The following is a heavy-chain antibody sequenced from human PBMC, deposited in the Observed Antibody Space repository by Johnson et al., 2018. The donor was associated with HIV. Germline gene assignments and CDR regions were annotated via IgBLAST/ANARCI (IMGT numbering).Heavy chain of an antibody. CDR1: GFTFSSYA. CDR3: AKVGSGDSSSS. J-gene: IGHJ3*01. Sequence: QVQLVESGGGVVQPGRSLRLSCAASGFTFSSYAMHWVRQAPGKGLEWVAVISYDGSNKYYADSVKGRFTISRDNSKNTLYLQMNSLRAEDTAVYYCAKVGSGDSSSSWGQGTMVTVSS. V-gene: IGHV3-30*04. CDR2: ISYDGSNK. D-gene: IGHD6-13*01.